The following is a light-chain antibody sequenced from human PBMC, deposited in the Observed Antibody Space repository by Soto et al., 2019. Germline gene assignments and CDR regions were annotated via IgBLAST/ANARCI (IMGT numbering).Light chain of an antibody. CDR2: KAS. CDR1: QNIDKF. V-gene: IGKV1-5*03. J-gene: IGKJ4*01. CDR3: YQYFSTPLT. Sequence: DIQMTQSPSSLSASVGDSVTITCQASQNIDKFLNWYQQKPGKAPKLLIYKASTLKSGVPSRFSGSGSGTEFTLTISSLQAEDVAVYYCYQYFSTPLTFGGGTKVDI.